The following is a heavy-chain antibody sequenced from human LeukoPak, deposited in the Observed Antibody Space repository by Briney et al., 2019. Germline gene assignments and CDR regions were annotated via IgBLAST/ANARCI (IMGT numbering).Heavy chain of an antibody. D-gene: IGHD1-26*01. V-gene: IGHV1-3*01. Sequence: GASVKVSCKASGYTFTSYGISWVRQAPGQWLEWMGWINAGNGNTKYSQKFQGRVTITRDTSASTAYMELSSLRSEDTAVYYCARGESGSYWGLFDYWGQGTLVTVSS. CDR3: ARGESGSYWGLFDY. CDR2: INAGNGNT. CDR1: GYTFTSYG. J-gene: IGHJ4*02.